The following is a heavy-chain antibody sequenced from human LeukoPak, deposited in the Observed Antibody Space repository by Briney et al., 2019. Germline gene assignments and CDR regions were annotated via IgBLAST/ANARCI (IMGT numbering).Heavy chain of an antibody. J-gene: IGHJ4*02. CDR1: GDSIGSPNW. D-gene: IGHD2-2*01. CDR3: TRQLPKGVFDS. V-gene: IGHV4-4*02. Sequence: PSGTLSLTCAVSGDSIGSPNWWSWVRQSPGRGLEWIGEIDRTGYTNYNPSLKSRTVLSLDKSNNQFSLKVNSLTAADTAIYYCTRQLPKGVFDSWGQGTVVTVSS. CDR2: IDRTGYT.